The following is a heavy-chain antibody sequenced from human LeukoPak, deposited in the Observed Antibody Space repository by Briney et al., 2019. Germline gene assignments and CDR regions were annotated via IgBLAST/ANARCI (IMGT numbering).Heavy chain of an antibody. Sequence: PSETLSLTCTVSGGSISSYYWSWIRQPAGKGLEWIGRIYTSGSTNYNPSLKSRVTMSVDTSKNQFSLELSSVTAADTAVYYCARPISPGAADAFDIWGQGTMVTVSS. CDR2: IYTSGST. CDR1: GGSISSYY. CDR3: ARPISPGAADAFDI. D-gene: IGHD1-26*01. J-gene: IGHJ3*02. V-gene: IGHV4-4*07.